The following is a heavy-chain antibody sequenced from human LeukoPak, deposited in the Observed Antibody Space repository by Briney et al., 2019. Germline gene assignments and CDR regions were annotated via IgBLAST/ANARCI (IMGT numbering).Heavy chain of an antibody. J-gene: IGHJ4*02. CDR2: VDPEVGAT. V-gene: IGHV1-69-2*01. CDR1: GYTFTDYY. Sequence: ASVKVSCKVSGYTFTDYYMHWVQQAPGQGLEWMGLVDPEVGATIYAQKFQGRVTITADTSTDTAYMELSSLRSEDTAETYCATLGDGYNLFDYWSQRTLVTVSS. CDR3: ATLGDGYNLFDY. D-gene: IGHD5-24*01.